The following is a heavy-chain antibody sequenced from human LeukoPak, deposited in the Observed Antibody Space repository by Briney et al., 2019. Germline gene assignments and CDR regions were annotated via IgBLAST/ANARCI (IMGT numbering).Heavy chain of an antibody. CDR2: INPNSGGT. D-gene: IGHD6-13*01. CDR3: GRGSIAAAKLHYYYYYMDV. J-gene: IGHJ6*03. V-gene: IGHV1-2*02. Sequence: ASVKVSCKAAGYTFTGYYMHWVRQAPGQGLEWMGWINPNSGGTNYAQRIQGRVTMTRDTSISTAYMELSRLRSGDTAVYYCGRGSIAAAKLHYYYYYMDVWGKGTTVTISS. CDR1: GYTFTGYY.